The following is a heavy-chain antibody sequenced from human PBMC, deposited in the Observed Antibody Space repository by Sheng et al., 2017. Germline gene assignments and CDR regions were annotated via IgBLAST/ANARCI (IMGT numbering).Heavy chain of an antibody. CDR2: IYSGGST. V-gene: IGHV3-66*02. CDR3: ASFPRSYDFWSGYYDY. Sequence: EVQLVESGGGLVQPGGSLRLSCAASGFTVSSNYMSWVRQAPGKGLEWVSVIYSGGSTYYADSVKGRFTISRDNSKNTLYLQMNSLRAEDTAVYYCASFPRSYDFWSGYYDYWGQGTLVTVSS. CDR1: GFTVSSNY. J-gene: IGHJ4*02. D-gene: IGHD3-3*01.